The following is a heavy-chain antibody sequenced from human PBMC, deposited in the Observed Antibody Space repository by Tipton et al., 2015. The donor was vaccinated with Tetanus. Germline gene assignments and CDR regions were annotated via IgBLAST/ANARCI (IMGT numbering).Heavy chain of an antibody. J-gene: IGHJ4*02. CDR2: IWNDGSNT. D-gene: IGHD3-22*01. V-gene: IGHV3-33*01. CDR3: ARDHTFTVSQSRGGLDY. CDR1: GFSFSSYG. Sequence: CAASGFSFSSYGMHWVRQAPGKGLEWVALIWNDGSNTYYADSVKGRFTISRDNSKNTLYLQMSSLRDEDTAVYFCARDHTFTVSQSRGGLDYWGQGTLVTVSS.